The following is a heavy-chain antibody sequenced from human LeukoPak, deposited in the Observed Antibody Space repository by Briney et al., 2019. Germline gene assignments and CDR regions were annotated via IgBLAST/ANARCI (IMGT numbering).Heavy chain of an antibody. V-gene: IGHV3-53*01. D-gene: IGHD1-7*01. CDR1: GFTVCGSY. CDR3: ASESGTTNGGLDY. CDR2: IYPGGSP. Sequence: GGSLRLSCAASGFTVCGSYMSWVRQTPGKGLEWVSVIYPGGSPYYADSMKGRFTLSRDNSKNTVSLQMNSLRAEDTAVYYCASESGTTNGGLDYWGQGTLVTVSS. J-gene: IGHJ4*02.